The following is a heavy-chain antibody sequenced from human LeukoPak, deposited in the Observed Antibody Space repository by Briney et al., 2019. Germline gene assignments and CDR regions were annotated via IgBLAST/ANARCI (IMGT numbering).Heavy chain of an antibody. Sequence: GGSLRLSCAASGFTFSSYSMNWVRQAPGKGLEWVSFISDSATTIYYVDSVKGRFTISRDNAKNPLYLQMNSLRDEDTAVYYCAREVCSGGSCYYDYWGQGTLVTVSS. CDR2: ISDSATTI. D-gene: IGHD2-15*01. V-gene: IGHV3-48*02. CDR1: GFTFSSYS. CDR3: AREVCSGGSCYYDY. J-gene: IGHJ4*02.